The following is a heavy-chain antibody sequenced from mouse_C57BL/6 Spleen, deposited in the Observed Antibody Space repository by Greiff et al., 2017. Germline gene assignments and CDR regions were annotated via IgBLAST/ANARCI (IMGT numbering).Heavy chain of an antibody. CDR1: GFTFSSYA. CDR3: TREGIYYYGFAY. V-gene: IGHV5-9-1*02. CDR2: ISSGGDYT. D-gene: IGHD1-1*01. J-gene: IGHJ3*01. Sequence: EVQGVESGEGLVKPGGSLKLSCAASGFTFSSYAMSWVRQTPEQRLEWVAYISSGGDYTYYADTVKGRFTISRDKARNTLYLQMSSLKSEDSAMYYCTREGIYYYGFAYWGQGTLVTVS.